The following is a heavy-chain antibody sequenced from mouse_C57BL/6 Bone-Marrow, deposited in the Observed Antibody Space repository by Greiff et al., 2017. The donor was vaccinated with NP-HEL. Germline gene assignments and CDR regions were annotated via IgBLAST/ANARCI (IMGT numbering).Heavy chain of an antibody. D-gene: IGHD1-1*02. Sequence: EVQRVESEGGLVQPGSSMKLSCTASGFTFSDYYMAWVRQVPEKGLEWVANINYDGSSTYYLDSLKSRFIISRDNAKNILYLQMSSLKSEDTAAYYCARDDYDYVFAYWGQGTLVTVSA. CDR1: GFTFSDYY. CDR2: INYDGSST. J-gene: IGHJ3*01. CDR3: ARDDYDYVFAY. V-gene: IGHV5-16*01.